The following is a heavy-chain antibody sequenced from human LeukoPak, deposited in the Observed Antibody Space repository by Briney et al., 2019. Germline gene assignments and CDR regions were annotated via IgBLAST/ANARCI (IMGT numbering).Heavy chain of an antibody. CDR3: GRVPSSYRTIDY. V-gene: IGHV3-21*01. D-gene: IGHD1-26*01. J-gene: IGHJ4*02. Sequence: GGSLRLSCAASGFTVSSNYMSWVRQAPGKGLEWVSSISSTSNSIDYADSVKGRFTISRDNANNLLYLHINSLRVEDTAVYYCGRVPSSYRTIDYWGQGTLVTVSS. CDR2: ISSTSNSI. CDR1: GFTVSSNY.